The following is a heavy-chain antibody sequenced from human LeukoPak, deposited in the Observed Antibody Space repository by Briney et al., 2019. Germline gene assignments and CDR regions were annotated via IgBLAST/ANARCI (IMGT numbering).Heavy chain of an antibody. J-gene: IGHJ5*02. CDR3: TTLNLASGAP. CDR1: GFTFSIAW. CDR2: IKSSKDGGTT. D-gene: IGHD6-13*01. V-gene: IGHV3-15*01. Sequence: GSLRLSCEASGFTFSIAWMTWVRQAPGKGLEWVGRIKSSKDGGTTDYAAPVKGRFSISRDDSRNTLFLQMNNLKSEDTAVYSCTTLNLASGAPWGQGTLVTVS.